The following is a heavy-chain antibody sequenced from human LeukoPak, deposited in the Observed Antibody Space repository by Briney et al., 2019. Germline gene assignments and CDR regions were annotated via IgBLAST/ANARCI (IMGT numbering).Heavy chain of an antibody. J-gene: IGHJ4*02. CDR1: GFTFSNAW. CDR2: IKSKTDGWTT. Sequence: KPGGSLRLSCAASGFTFSNAWMSWVRQAPGRGLEWVGRIKSKTDGWTTDYAAPVKGRFTISRDDSKNTLYLQMNSLKTEDTVVYYCTQYTYGFFQYWGQGTLVTVSS. CDR3: TQYTYGFFQY. V-gene: IGHV3-15*01. D-gene: IGHD5-18*01.